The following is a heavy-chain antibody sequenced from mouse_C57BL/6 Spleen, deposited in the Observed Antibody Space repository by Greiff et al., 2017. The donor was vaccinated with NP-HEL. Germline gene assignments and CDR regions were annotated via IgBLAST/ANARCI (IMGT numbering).Heavy chain of an antibody. J-gene: IGHJ2*01. D-gene: IGHD1-1*01. V-gene: IGHV14-2*01. Sequence: EVQLQQSGAELVKPGASVKLSCTASGFNIKDYYMHWVKQRTEQGLEWIGRIDPEDGETKYAPKFQGKATITADTSSNTAYLQLSSLTSEDTAVYYCARGRYGCREYYFDYWGQGTTLTVSS. CDR1: GFNIKDYY. CDR3: ARGRYGCREYYFDY. CDR2: IDPEDGET.